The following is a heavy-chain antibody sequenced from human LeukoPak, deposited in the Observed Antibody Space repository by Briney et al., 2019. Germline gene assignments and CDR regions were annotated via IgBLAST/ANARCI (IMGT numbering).Heavy chain of an antibody. V-gene: IGHV3-53*01. CDR3: AIGYGGNPFLPFDY. D-gene: IGHD2-15*01. J-gene: IGHJ4*02. CDR1: EFSFSSHS. Sequence: PGGSLRLSCAASEFSFSSHSMSWVRQAPGKGLEWVSVIYSGGSTYYADSVKGRFTISRDNSKNTLYLQMNSLRAEDTAVYYCAIGYGGNPFLPFDYWGQGTLVTVSS. CDR2: IYSGGST.